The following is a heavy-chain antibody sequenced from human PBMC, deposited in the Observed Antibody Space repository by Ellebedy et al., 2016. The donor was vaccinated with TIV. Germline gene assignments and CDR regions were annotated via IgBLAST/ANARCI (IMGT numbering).Heavy chain of an antibody. D-gene: IGHD5-24*01. CDR3: ATAGYNAHERNNWFDF. J-gene: IGHJ5*01. Sequence: GESLKISCAASGFTFTNYGMTWVRQVPGKRLEWLSSVSRSSGSTIYADSVKGRFTISRDNSKNTVYLQMDSLSVDDTAVYSCATAGYNAHERNNWFDFWGQGTLVTVSS. CDR2: VSRSSGST. CDR1: GFTFTNYG. V-gene: IGHV3-23*01.